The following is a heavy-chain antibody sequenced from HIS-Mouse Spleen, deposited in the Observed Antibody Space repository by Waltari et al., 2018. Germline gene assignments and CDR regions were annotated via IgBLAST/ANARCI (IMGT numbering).Heavy chain of an antibody. Sequence: QVQLVESGGGVVQPGRSLRLSCAASGFTFSSYGMHWVRQAPGKGLVGVAVIWYDGSNKYYADSVKGRFTISRDNSKNTLYLQMNSLRAEDTAVYYCARDSGLITIIPYGMDVWGQGTTVTVSS. J-gene: IGHJ6*02. D-gene: IGHD3-10*01. CDR3: ARDSGLITIIPYGMDV. CDR1: GFTFSSYG. V-gene: IGHV3-33*01. CDR2: IWYDGSNK.